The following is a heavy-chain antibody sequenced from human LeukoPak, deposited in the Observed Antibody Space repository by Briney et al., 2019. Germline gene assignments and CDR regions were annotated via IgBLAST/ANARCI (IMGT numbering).Heavy chain of an antibody. Sequence: GGFLTLSCAASGFTFSSYAMSWVRQAPGKGLEWVSVIYSGGSTYYADSVKGRFTISRDNSKNTLYLQMNSLRAEDTAVYYCARDLGYSSPDYWGQGTLVTVSS. CDR2: IYSGGST. J-gene: IGHJ4*02. CDR3: ARDLGYSSPDY. D-gene: IGHD5-18*01. V-gene: IGHV3-66*01. CDR1: GFTFSSYA.